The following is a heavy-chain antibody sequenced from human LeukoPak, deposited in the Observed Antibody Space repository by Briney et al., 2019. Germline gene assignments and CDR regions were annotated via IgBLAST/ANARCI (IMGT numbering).Heavy chain of an antibody. CDR1: GGSISSSNYY. J-gene: IGHJ5*02. D-gene: IGHD2-15*01. V-gene: IGHV4-39*01. CDR3: ARHEGYCSGGSCYGKDWIDP. Sequence: PSETLSLTCTVSGGSISSSNYYWGWIRQPPGKGLEWIGSIYYSGSTYYNPSLKSRVTISVDTSKNQFSLKLSSVTAADTAVYYCARHEGYCSGGSCYGKDWIDPWSQGTLVTVSS. CDR2: IYYSGST.